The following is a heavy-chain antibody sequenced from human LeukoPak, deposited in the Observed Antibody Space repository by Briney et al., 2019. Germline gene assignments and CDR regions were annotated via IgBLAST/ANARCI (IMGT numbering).Heavy chain of an antibody. Sequence: GGSLRLSCAASGFTFSSYWMSWVRQAPGKGLEWVANIKQDGSEKYYVDSVKGRFTISRDNAKNSLYLQMNSLRAEDTAVYYCARDQGIAVAGHDYWGQGTLVTVSS. V-gene: IGHV3-7*01. D-gene: IGHD6-19*01. J-gene: IGHJ4*02. CDR1: GFTFSSYW. CDR2: IKQDGSEK. CDR3: ARDQGIAVAGHDY.